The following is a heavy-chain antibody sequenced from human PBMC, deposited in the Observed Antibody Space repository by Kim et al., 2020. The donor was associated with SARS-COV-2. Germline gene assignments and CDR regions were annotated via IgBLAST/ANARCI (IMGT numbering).Heavy chain of an antibody. CDR3: ARDEAAAGTQMYYFDY. D-gene: IGHD6-13*01. V-gene: IGHV1-3*01. CDR2: INAGNGNT. Sequence: ASVKVSCKASGYTFTSYAMHWVRQAPGQRLEWMGWINAGNGNTKYSQKFQGRVTITRDTSASTAYMELSSLRSEDTAVYYCARDEAAAGTQMYYFDYWGQGTLVTVSS. J-gene: IGHJ4*02. CDR1: GYTFTSYA.